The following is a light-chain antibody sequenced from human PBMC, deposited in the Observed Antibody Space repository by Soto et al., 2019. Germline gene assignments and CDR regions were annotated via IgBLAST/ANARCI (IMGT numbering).Light chain of an antibody. V-gene: IGKV1-9*01. CDR1: QAISSH. CDR2: GAS. CDR3: QQLNSYPLT. Sequence: DIQLTQSPSFLSASVGGRVTITCRASQAISSHLAWYQQKPWKAPNLLIYGASTLQSGVPSRFSGSGSGTQFTLSISSLEPEDFATYYCQQLNSYPLTFCPGTTVDIK. J-gene: IGKJ3*01.